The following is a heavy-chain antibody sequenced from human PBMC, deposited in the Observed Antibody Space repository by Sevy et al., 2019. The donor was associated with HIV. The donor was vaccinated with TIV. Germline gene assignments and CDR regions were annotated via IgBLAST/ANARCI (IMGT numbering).Heavy chain of an antibody. Sequence: SETLSLTCAASGGSFSGYYWSWIRQPPGQGLEWVGEINHSGNTNYNPSFKSRVTISIDTSKNQFSLKLSSVTAADTAVFYCGRGRYRDYLWGGYRLTYFDSWGQGALVTVSS. J-gene: IGHJ4*02. CDR3: GRGRYRDYLWGGYRLTYFDS. V-gene: IGHV4-34*01. CDR2: INHSGNT. D-gene: IGHD3-16*02. CDR1: GGSFSGYY.